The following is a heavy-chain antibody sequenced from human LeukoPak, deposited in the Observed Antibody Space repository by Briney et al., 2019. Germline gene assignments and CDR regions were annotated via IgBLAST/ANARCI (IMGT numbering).Heavy chain of an antibody. V-gene: IGHV3-21*01. Sequence: KTGGSLRLSCAASGFTFSSYPRNWVRQAPGKGLEWVSSISGSSTFIYYADSVRGLSTTSRANAKNSLYLGMNSLRDEDTAVYYCARSLSSSWTQFDHWGQGTLVTVSS. J-gene: IGHJ4*02. CDR1: GFTFSSYP. CDR2: ISGSSTFI. D-gene: IGHD6-13*01. CDR3: ARSLSSSWTQFDH.